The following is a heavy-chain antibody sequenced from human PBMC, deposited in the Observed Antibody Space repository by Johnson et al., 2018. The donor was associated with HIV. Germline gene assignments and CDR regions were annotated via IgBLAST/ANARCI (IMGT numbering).Heavy chain of an antibody. D-gene: IGHD6-13*01. CDR2: ISNDGSNK. Sequence: MQLVESGGGVVQPGRSLRLSCAASGFTFSSHAMHWVRQAPGKGLEWVTFISNDGSNKYYADSVMGRFTISRDNSKNTLYLQMNSLRAEDTAVYYCAREGEGYSSSWYDAFDIWGQGTMVTVSS. CDR1: GFTFSSHA. J-gene: IGHJ3*02. CDR3: AREGEGYSSSWYDAFDI. V-gene: IGHV3-30*04.